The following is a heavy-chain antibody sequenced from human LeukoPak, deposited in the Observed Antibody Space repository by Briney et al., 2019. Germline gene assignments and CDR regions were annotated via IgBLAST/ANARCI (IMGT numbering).Heavy chain of an antibody. CDR3: AKSGGSGTNKYYFDY. J-gene: IGHJ4*02. V-gene: IGHV3-23*01. CDR2: ISGSGGST. Sequence: PGGSLRLSCAASGFTFSSYAMSCVRQAPGKGLEWVSAISGSGGSTYYADSVRGRFTISRDNSKNTLYLQMNSLRAEDTAVYYCAKSGGSGTNKYYFDYWGQGTLVTVSS. D-gene: IGHD3-10*01. CDR1: GFTFSSYA.